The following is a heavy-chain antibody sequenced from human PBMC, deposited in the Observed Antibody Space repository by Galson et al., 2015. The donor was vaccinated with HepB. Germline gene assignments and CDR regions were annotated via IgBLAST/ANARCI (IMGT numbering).Heavy chain of an antibody. CDR2: IKQDGSGK. V-gene: IGHV3-7*03. D-gene: IGHD6-13*01. J-gene: IGHJ3*02. CDR1: GFTFSSFA. CDR3: ARDLLAAAGTSRAFDI. Sequence: SLRLSCAASGFTFSSFAMTWVRQAPGKGLEWVANIKQDGSGKYYVDSVKGRFTISRDNAKNSLYLQMNSLRAEDTAVYYCARDLLAAAGTSRAFDIWGQGTMVTVSS.